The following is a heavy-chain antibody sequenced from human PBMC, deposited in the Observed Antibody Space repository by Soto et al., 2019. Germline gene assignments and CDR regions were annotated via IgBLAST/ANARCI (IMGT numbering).Heavy chain of an antibody. CDR1: GGSISDGYY. J-gene: IGHJ5*02. Sequence: TLSLTCTVSGGSISDGYYWTWIRQHPGKGLEWIGSISASGSTSYNPSLKSRLTVSVDKSKNQFSLNLRSVTAADTAVYYCASRDRSGFSYWLDTWGQGTLVTVSS. CDR2: ISASGST. V-gene: IGHV4-31*02. D-gene: IGHD3-22*01. CDR3: ASRDRSGFSYWLDT.